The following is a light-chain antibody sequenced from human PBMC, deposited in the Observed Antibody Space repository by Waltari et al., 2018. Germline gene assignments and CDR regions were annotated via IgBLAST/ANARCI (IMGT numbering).Light chain of an antibody. CDR2: GAP. J-gene: IGKJ1*01. Sequence: EIVMTQSPATLSVSLGERATLSCRASQSVSSPLAWYQQRPGQAPRPLIYGAPTRATGVPARFSGSGSGTEFTLTISSLQSEDFAIYYCQQYYNWLWTFGQGTKVEIK. CDR3: QQYYNWLWT. V-gene: IGKV3-15*01. CDR1: QSVSSP.